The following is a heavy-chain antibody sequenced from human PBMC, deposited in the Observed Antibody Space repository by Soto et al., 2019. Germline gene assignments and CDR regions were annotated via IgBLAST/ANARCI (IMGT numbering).Heavy chain of an antibody. CDR1: GGTFSSYA. V-gene: IGHV1-69*01. D-gene: IGHD6-6*01. CDR3: ARGGGAARPYSRGFDP. CDR2: IIPIFGTA. Sequence: QVQLVQSGAEVKKPGSSVKVSCKASGGTFSSYAISWVRQAPGQGLKWMGGIIPIFGTANYAQKFQGRVTNTGEESTSTGYMELSSLRSEDTAVYYCARGGGAARPYSRGFDPWGQGTLVTVSS. J-gene: IGHJ5*02.